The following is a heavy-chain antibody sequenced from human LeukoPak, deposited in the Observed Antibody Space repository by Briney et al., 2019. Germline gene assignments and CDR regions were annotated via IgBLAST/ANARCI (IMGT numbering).Heavy chain of an antibody. CDR2: IYSTGST. CDR3: ARECRSTSCFDY. CDR1: GDSISNGTYY. J-gene: IGHJ4*02. D-gene: IGHD2-2*01. V-gene: IGHV4-61*02. Sequence: PSETLSLTCTVSGDSISNGTYYWNWIRQPAGKGLEWIGRIYSTGSTNYNPSLKSRVTISVDTSKNQFSLKLSSVTAADTAVYYCARECRSTSCFDYWGQGTLVTVSS.